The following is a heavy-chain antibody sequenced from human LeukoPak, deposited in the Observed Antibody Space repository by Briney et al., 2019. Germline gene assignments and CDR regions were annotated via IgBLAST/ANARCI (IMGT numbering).Heavy chain of an antibody. CDR2: IYYSGST. V-gene: IGHV4-61*01. J-gene: IGHJ6*02. CDR3: ARVGGYYDSSGYYSPLPFYYYYGMDV. D-gene: IGHD3-22*01. CDR1: GGFVSRSSYY. Sequence: SETLSLTCTVSGGFVSRSSYYWSWIRQPPGKGLEWIGYIYYSGSTNYNPSLKSRVTISVDTSKNQFSLKLSSVTAADTAVYYCARVGGYYDSSGYYSPLPFYYYYGMDVWGQGTTVTVPS.